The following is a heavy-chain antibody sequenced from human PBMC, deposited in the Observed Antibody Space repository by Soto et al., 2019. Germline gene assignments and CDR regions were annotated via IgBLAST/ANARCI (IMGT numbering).Heavy chain of an antibody. CDR1: GDSVSSNSAA. CDR3: ARGEVGPKGFDY. J-gene: IGHJ4*02. CDR2: TYYRSKWYN. V-gene: IGHV6-1*01. D-gene: IGHD1-26*01. Sequence: TQTLSLTCAISGDSVSSNSAAWNWIRQSPSRGLEWLGRTYYRSKWYNDYTISVKSRITINPEISKNQFSLQLNSVTPDDTAVYYCARGEVGPKGFDYWGQGILVTVSS.